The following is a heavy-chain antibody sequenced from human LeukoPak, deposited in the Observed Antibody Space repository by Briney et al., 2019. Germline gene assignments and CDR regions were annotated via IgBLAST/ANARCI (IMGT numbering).Heavy chain of an antibody. CDR2: IYYSGST. CDR3: ARRFSRYYNPNFDY. D-gene: IGHD2/OR15-2a*01. Sequence: SETLSLTCTVSGGSISSSSYYWGWIRQPPGKGLEWIGSIYYSGSTYYNPSLKSRVTISVDTSKNQFSLKLSSVTAADTAVYYCARRFSRYYNPNFDYWGRGTLVTVSS. V-gene: IGHV4-39*01. J-gene: IGHJ4*02. CDR1: GGSISSSSYY.